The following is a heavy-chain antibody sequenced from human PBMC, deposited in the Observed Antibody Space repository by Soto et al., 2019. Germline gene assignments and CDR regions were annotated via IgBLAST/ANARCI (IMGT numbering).Heavy chain of an antibody. CDR3: ARMASAGTLNWFDP. CDR1: GYSFINFD. J-gene: IGHJ5*02. Sequence: GASVKVSFKASGYSFINFDISWLRQAAGQGPEWLGWMNPGSGKTGYTSKFQGRVAMTRDASTATSHLDLTSLTSDDTAVYYCARMASAGTLNWFDPWGPGTLVTVSS. CDR2: MNPGSGKT. V-gene: IGHV1-8*02. D-gene: IGHD6-13*01.